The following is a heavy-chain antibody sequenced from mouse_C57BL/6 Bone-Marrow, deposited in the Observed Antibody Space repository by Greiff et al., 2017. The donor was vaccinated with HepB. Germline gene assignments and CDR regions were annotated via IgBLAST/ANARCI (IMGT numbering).Heavy chain of an antibody. D-gene: IGHD2-10*01. CDR2: ISDGGSYT. Sequence: EVQVVESGGGLVKPGGSLKLSCAASGFTFSSYAMSWVRQTPEKRLEWVATISDGGSYTYYPDNVKGRFTISRDNAKNNLYLQMSHLKSEDTAMYYCARDLHPYFDYWGQGTTPTVSS. CDR3: ARDLHPYFDY. J-gene: IGHJ2*01. V-gene: IGHV5-4*01. CDR1: GFTFSSYA.